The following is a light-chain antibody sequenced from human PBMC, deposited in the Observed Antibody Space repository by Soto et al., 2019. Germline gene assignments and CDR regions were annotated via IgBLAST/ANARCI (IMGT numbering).Light chain of an antibody. CDR3: CSYAGSSTYV. Sequence: ALTQPASVSGSPGQSITISCTGTSSDVGSYNLVSWYQQHPGKAPKLMIYEGSKRPSGVSNRFSGSKSGNTASLTISGLQAEDEADYYCCSYAGSSTYVFGTGTKVT. CDR2: EGS. CDR1: SSDVGSYNL. J-gene: IGLJ1*01. V-gene: IGLV2-23*01.